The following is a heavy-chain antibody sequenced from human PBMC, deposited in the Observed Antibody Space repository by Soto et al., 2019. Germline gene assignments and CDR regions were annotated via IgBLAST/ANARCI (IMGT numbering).Heavy chain of an antibody. CDR3: ARVIAARLSSRFFDY. D-gene: IGHD6-6*01. Sequence: PGGSLRLSCAASGFTFSSYAMHWVRQAPGKGLEWVAVISYDGSNKYYADSVKGRFTISRDNSKNTLYLQMNSLRAEDTAVYYCARVIAARLSSRFFDYWGQGTLVTVSS. CDR1: GFTFSSYA. CDR2: ISYDGSNK. J-gene: IGHJ4*02. V-gene: IGHV3-30-3*01.